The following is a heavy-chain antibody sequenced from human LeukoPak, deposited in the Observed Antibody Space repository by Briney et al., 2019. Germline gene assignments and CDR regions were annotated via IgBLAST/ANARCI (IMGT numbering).Heavy chain of an antibody. CDR2: ISGSGANT. J-gene: IGHJ6*03. D-gene: IGHD3-10*01. CDR3: AKGSKAHYYYYYFMDV. Sequence: GGSLRLSCAASDFTFSNYAMSWVRQAPGKGLEWVSGISGSGANTYYAESVKGRFTISRDNSKNTLYLQMNSLRAEDTAIYYCAKGSKAHYYYYYFMDVWGKGTTVTVSS. CDR1: DFTFSNYA. V-gene: IGHV3-23*01.